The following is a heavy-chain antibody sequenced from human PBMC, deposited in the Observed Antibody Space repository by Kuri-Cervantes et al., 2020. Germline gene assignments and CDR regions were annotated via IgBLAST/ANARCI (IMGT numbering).Heavy chain of an antibody. V-gene: IGHV3-9*01. D-gene: IGHD6-13*01. CDR3: AKGREYSSSRYVMDY. CDR2: ISWNSGSI. Sequence: SLKTSCAASGFTFDDYAMHWVRQAPGRGLEWVSGISWNSGSIGYADSVKGRFTISRDNAKNSLYLQMNSLRAEDTALYYCAKGREYSSSRYVMDYWGQGTLVTVSS. J-gene: IGHJ4*02. CDR1: GFTFDDYA.